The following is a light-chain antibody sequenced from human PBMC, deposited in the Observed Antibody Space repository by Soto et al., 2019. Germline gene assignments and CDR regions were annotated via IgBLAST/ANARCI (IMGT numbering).Light chain of an antibody. J-gene: IGLJ1*01. Sequence: QSALTQPASVSGSPGQSITISCTGTSSDVGGYNYVSWYQQHPGKAPKLMIYDISNRPSGVSNRLSGSKSGNTASLTISGLQTDYEADYYCSSYTSSSTRVFGTGTKLTVL. CDR2: DIS. V-gene: IGLV2-14*01. CDR3: SSYTSSSTRV. CDR1: SSDVGGYNY.